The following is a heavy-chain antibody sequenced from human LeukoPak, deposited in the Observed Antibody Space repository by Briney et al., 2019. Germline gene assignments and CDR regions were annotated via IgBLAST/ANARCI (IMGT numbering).Heavy chain of an antibody. D-gene: IGHD1-26*01. V-gene: IGHV1-69*13. CDR2: IIPIFGTA. Sequence: GASVKVSCKASGGTFSSYAISWVRQAPGQGLEWMGGIIPIFGTANYAQKFQGRVTITADESTSTAYMELSSLRSEDTAVYYCASGGSYRNPNWFDPWGQGTLVTVSS. CDR1: GGTFSSYA. J-gene: IGHJ5*02. CDR3: ASGGSYRNPNWFDP.